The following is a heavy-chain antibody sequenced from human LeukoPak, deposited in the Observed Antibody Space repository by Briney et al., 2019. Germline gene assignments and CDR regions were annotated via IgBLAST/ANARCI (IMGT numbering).Heavy chain of an antibody. D-gene: IGHD3-10*01. J-gene: IGHJ3*02. CDR3: ATGSGSYDAFDI. CDR1: GGSISSSNW. CDR2: TYHSGST. V-gene: IGHV4-4*02. Sequence: PSETLSLTCAVSGGSISSSNWWSWVRQPPGKGLEWIGETYHSGSTNYNPSLKSRVTISVDKSKNQFSLKLSSVTAADTAVYYCATGSGSYDAFDIWGQGTMVTVSS.